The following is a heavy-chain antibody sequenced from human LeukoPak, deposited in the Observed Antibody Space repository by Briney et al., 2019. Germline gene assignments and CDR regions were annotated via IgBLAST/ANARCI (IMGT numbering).Heavy chain of an antibody. V-gene: IGHV4-59*01. CDR1: GGSISSYY. D-gene: IGHD1-26*01. CDR2: IYYSGST. J-gene: IGHJ5*02. CDR3: ARVVKDNWFDP. Sequence: SETLSLTCTVSGGSISSYYWSWIRQPPGKGLEWIGYIYYSGSTNYNPSLKSRVTISVDTSKNQFSLKLSSVTAADTAVYYCARVVKDNWFDPWGQGTLVTDSS.